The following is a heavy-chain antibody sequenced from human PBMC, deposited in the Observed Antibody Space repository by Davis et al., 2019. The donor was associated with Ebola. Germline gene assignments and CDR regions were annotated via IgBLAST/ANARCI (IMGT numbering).Heavy chain of an antibody. Sequence: ASVKVSCQASGYTFTSYYMHWVRQAPGQGLEWMGIINPSGGSTSYAQKFQGRVTMTRDTSTSTVYMELSSLRSEDTAVYYCARDRRELPHYYYGMDVWGQGTTVTVSS. J-gene: IGHJ6*02. CDR1: GYTFTSYY. CDR2: INPSGGST. D-gene: IGHD1-26*01. CDR3: ARDRRELPHYYYGMDV. V-gene: IGHV1-46*01.